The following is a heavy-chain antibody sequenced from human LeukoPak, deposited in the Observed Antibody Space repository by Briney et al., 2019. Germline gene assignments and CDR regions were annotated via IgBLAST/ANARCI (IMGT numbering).Heavy chain of an antibody. CDR2: IYYSGST. CDR3: AAKYYDFWSGYSSFDY. Sequence: KASETLSLTCTVSGGSINSSSYYWGWIRQPPGKGLEWIGSIYYSGSTYYNPSLKSRVTISVDTSKNQFSLKLSSVTAADTAVYYCAAKYYDFWSGYSSFDYWGQGTLVTVSS. CDR1: GGSINSSSYY. J-gene: IGHJ4*02. D-gene: IGHD3-3*01. V-gene: IGHV4-39*07.